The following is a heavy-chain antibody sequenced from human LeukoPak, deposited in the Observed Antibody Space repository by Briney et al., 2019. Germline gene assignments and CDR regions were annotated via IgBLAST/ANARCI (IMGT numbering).Heavy chain of an antibody. V-gene: IGHV3-11*06. J-gene: IGHJ5*02. CDR1: GFTFSDYY. CDR3: ARGSSTWYSDWLDP. D-gene: IGHD6-13*01. Sequence: GGSLRLSCAASGFTFSDYYMSWIRQAPGKGLEWVSYISGTSSYTTYADSVKGRFTISRDNSKNTLYLQMNSLRGEDTAVYYCARGSSTWYSDWLDPWGQGTLVTVSS. CDR2: ISGTSSYT.